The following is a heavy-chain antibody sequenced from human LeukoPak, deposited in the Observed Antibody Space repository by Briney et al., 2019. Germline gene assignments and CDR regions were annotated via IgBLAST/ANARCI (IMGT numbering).Heavy chain of an antibody. D-gene: IGHD6-19*01. Sequence: KPSQTLSLTCAISGDSVSINSAAWNWIRQSPSRGLEWLGRTYQRSKWYNDYAVSVKSRITINPDISKNQFSLQLNSVTPEDTAVCYCARSPSPYSSGWYFDYWGQGTLVTVSS. CDR2: TYQRSKWYN. CDR3: ARSPSPYSSGWYFDY. V-gene: IGHV6-1*01. CDR1: GDSVSINSAA. J-gene: IGHJ4*02.